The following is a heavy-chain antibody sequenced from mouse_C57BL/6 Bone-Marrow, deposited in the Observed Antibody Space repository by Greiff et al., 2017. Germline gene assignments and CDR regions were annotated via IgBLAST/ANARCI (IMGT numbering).Heavy chain of an antibody. CDR2: IDPETGGT. Sequence: VQLQQSGAELVRPGASVTLSCKASGYTFTDYEMHWVKQTPVHGLEWIGAIDPETGGTAYNQKFKGKAILTADKSSSTAYMELRSLTSEGSAVYYCTRAYYHDCHYWGQGATLTVSS. D-gene: IGHD1-1*02. V-gene: IGHV1-15*01. CDR3: TRAYYHDCHY. CDR1: GYTFTDYE. J-gene: IGHJ2*01.